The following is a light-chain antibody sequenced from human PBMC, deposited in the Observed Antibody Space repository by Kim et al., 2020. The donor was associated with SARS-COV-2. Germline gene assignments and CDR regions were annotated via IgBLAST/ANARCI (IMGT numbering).Light chain of an antibody. CDR2: STS. J-gene: IGKJ1*01. CDR3: QKYDNPPWT. CDR1: QGIANY. V-gene: IGKV1-27*01. Sequence: ASVGDRVTSACRASQGIANYLAWYQQKPGTPPRLLIYSTSILQSAVSSRFTGSGSGTDFTLSINSLQPDDVAIYYCQKYDNPPWTFGQGTKVDIK.